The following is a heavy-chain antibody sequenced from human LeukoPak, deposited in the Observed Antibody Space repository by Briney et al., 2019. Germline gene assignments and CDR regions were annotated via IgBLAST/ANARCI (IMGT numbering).Heavy chain of an antibody. CDR3: TRHGESGSS. CDR1: WFTFSGSA. CDR2: IRSKANSYAT. J-gene: IGHJ5*02. Sequence: GGSLKLSCAASWFTFSGSAMHWVRQASGKGLEWVGRIRSKANSYATAYAASVKGRFTISRDDSKNTAYLQMNSLKTEDTAVYYCTRHGESGSSWGQGTLVTVSS. D-gene: IGHD1-26*01. V-gene: IGHV3-73*01.